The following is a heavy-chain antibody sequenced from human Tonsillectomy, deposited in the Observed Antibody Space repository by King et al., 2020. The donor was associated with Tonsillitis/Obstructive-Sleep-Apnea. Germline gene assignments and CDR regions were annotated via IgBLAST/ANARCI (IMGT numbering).Heavy chain of an antibody. CDR3: ARQSYSGSYDY. V-gene: IGHV4-39*01. CDR1: GGSISSSSYY. J-gene: IGHJ4*02. Sequence: QLQESGPGLVKPSETLSLTCTVSGGSISSSSYYWGWIRQPPGKGLEWIGRIYYSGSNYYNPSLKSRVTISVDTSKNQFSLKLSSVTAADTAVYYCARQSYSGSYDYWGQGTLVTVSS. D-gene: IGHD1-26*01. CDR2: IYYSGSN.